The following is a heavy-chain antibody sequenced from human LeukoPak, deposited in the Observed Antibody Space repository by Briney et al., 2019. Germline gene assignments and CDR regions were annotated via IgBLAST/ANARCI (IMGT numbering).Heavy chain of an antibody. D-gene: IGHD6-6*01. Sequence: GGSLRLSCAASGFTFSSYGMHWVRQAPGKGLEWVAVIWYDGSNKYYADSVKGRFTISRDNSKNTLYLQMNNLRAEDTAVYYCARDQYSSSSRELDYWGQGTLVTVSS. V-gene: IGHV3-33*01. J-gene: IGHJ4*02. CDR3: ARDQYSSSSRELDY. CDR1: GFTFSSYG. CDR2: IWYDGSNK.